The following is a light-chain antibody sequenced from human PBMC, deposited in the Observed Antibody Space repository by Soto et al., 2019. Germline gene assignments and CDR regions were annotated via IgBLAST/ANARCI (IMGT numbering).Light chain of an antibody. CDR2: DVS. CDR3: SSYRGARTLVV. CDR1: FSDVGGYNY. J-gene: IGLJ3*02. V-gene: IGLV2-14*01. Sequence: QSALTQPASVSGSPGQSITISCTGSFSDVGGYNYVSWYQQHPGKAPRLIIYDVSQRPSGVSNRFSGTKSDYTASLTISGLQAEDEADYYCSSYRGARTLVVFGGGTKLTVL.